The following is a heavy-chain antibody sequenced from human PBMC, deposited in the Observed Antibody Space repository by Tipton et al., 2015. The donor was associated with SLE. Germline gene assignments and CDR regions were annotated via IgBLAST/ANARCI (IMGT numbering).Heavy chain of an antibody. Sequence: LRLSCTVSGGSISSYYWGWIRQPPGRGLEWIGYIYYSGSTNYNPSLKSRVTISVDTSKNQFSLRLSSVTAADTAVYYCARDYYGSGFDAFDTWGQGTMVTVSS. CDR3: ARDYYGSGFDAFDT. CDR1: GGSISSYY. J-gene: IGHJ3*02. CDR2: IYYSGST. V-gene: IGHV4-59*01. D-gene: IGHD3-10*01.